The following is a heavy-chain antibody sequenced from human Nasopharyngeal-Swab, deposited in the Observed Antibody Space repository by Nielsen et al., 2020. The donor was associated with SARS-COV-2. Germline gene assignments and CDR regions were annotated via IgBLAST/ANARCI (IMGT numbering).Heavy chain of an antibody. CDR2: ISSNGGST. J-gene: IGHJ4*02. CDR3: ARGWRWADDY. Sequence: GESLKISCAASGFTFSSYAMHWVRQAPGKGLEYVSAISSNGGSTYYASSVKGRFTISRDNSKNTLYLQMGSLRAEDMAVYYCARGWRWADDYWGQGTLVTVSS. CDR1: GFTFSSYA. V-gene: IGHV3-64*01. D-gene: IGHD5-24*01.